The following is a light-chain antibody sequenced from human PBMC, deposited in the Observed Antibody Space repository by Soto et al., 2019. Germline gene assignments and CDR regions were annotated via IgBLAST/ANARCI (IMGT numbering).Light chain of an antibody. CDR3: RSYPPSNTRQIV. CDR2: DVS. J-gene: IGLJ1*01. CDR1: SSDVGGYNY. V-gene: IGLV2-14*03. Sequence: QSALTQPASVSGSPGQSITISCTGTSSDVGGYNYVSWYQHHPGKAPKLMIFDVSNRPSGVSNRFSGSKSGNTASLTISGLQPEDEADYYCRSYPPSNTRQIVFGTGTKLTVL.